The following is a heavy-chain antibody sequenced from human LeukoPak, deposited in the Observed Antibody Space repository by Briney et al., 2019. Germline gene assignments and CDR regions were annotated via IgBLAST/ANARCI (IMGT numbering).Heavy chain of an antibody. CDR1: GYTFTSYG. J-gene: IGHJ4*02. D-gene: IGHD5-18*01. V-gene: IGHV1-18*01. CDR2: IGAYNGNT. CDR3: ARAVQLWLREGAYFDY. Sequence: GASVKVSCKASGYTFTSYGISWVRQAPGQGLEWMGWIGAYNGNTNYAQKLQGRVTMTTDTSTSTAYMELRSLRSDDTAVYYCARAVQLWLREGAYFDYWGQGTLVTVSS.